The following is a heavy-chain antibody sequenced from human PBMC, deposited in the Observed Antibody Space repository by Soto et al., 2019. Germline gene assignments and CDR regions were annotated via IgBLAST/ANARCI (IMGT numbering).Heavy chain of an antibody. CDR2: IIPIFGTA. J-gene: IGHJ5*02. CDR3: ASLGYCSSTSCLEGVNWFDP. Sequence: SVKVSCKASGGTFSSYAISWVRQAPGQGLEWMGGIIPIFGTANYAQKFQGRVTITADESTSTAYMELSSLRSEDTAVYYCASLGYCSSTSCLEGVNWFDPWGQGTLVTVSS. D-gene: IGHD2-2*01. CDR1: GGTFSSYA. V-gene: IGHV1-69*13.